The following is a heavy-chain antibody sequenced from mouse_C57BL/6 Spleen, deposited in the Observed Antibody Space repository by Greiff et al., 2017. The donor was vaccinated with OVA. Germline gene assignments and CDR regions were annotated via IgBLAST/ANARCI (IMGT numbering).Heavy chain of an antibody. V-gene: IGHV1-82*01. J-gene: IGHJ3*01. CDR3: ARDSYYGSSSAWFAY. D-gene: IGHD1-1*01. CDR2: IYPGDGDT. CDR1: GYAFSSSW. Sequence: QVQLKQSGPELVKPGASVKISCKASGYAFSSSWMNWVKQRPGKGLEWIGRIYPGDGDTNYNGKFKGKATLTADKSSSTAYMQLSSLTSEDSAVYFCARDSYYGSSSAWFAYWGQGTLVTVSA.